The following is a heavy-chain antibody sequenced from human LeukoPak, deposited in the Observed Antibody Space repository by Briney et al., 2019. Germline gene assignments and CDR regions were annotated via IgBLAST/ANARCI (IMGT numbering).Heavy chain of an antibody. Sequence: GGSLRLSCAASGFTFSSYSMNWVRQAPGKGLEWVSSISSSSSYIYYADSVKGRFTISRDSSKSTVYLQMNSLKDEDTAFYYCAKYGSGTYYNGLHWGQGTLVTVSS. J-gene: IGHJ4*02. CDR2: ISSSSSYI. D-gene: IGHD3-10*01. CDR1: GFTFSSYS. V-gene: IGHV3-21*04. CDR3: AKYGSGTYYNGLH.